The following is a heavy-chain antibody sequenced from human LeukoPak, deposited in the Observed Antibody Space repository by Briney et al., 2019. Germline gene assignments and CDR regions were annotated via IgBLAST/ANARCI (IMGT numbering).Heavy chain of an antibody. Sequence: PSETLSLTCAVYGGSFSGYYWSWIRQPPGKGLEWIGEINHSGSTNYNPSLKSRVTISVDTSKNQFSLNLSSVTAADTAVYYCARVSNSGTYYFLDCWGQGTLVTVSS. CDR2: INHSGST. D-gene: IGHD1-26*01. J-gene: IGHJ4*02. CDR1: GGSFSGYY. V-gene: IGHV4-34*01. CDR3: ARVSNSGTYYFLDC.